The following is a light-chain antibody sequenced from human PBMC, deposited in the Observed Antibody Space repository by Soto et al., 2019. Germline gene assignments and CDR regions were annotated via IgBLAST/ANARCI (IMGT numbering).Light chain of an antibody. Sequence: HYALTQPPSVSAAPGQKVTISCSGSTSNIGNNYVSWYQQFPGTAPKLLIFDNNKRPSGIPDRFSGSKSGTSATLGITGLQTGDEADYYCGTWDSSLSAVVFGGGTKLTVL. CDR2: DNN. J-gene: IGLJ2*01. V-gene: IGLV1-51*01. CDR1: TSNIGNNY. CDR3: GTWDSSLSAVV.